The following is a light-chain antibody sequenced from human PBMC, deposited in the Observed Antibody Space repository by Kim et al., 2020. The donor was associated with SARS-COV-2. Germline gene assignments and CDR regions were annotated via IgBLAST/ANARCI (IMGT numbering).Light chain of an antibody. CDR1: SSNVGSKS. CDR2: STN. CDR3: AAWDDNLNGVV. Sequence: QSVLTQPPAVSGTPGQGVAIFCSGSSSNVGSKSVNWYQQLPGTAPKLLIYSTNERPSGVPDRFFGSKSGTSASLAISGLQSEDEADYYCAAWDDNLNGVVFGGGTQLTV. V-gene: IGLV1-44*01. J-gene: IGLJ2*01.